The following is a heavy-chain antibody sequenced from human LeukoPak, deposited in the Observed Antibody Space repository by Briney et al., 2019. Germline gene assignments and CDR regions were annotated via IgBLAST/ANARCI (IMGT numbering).Heavy chain of an antibody. CDR3: ARPIGYSSSWPPYDP. CDR2: IKSKTDGGTT. D-gene: IGHD6-13*01. J-gene: IGHJ5*02. V-gene: IGHV3-15*01. CDR1: GFTFSNAW. Sequence: PGGSLRLSCAASGFTFSNAWMSWVRQAPGKGLEWVGRIKSKTDGGTTDYAAPVKGRFTISRDNSKNTLYLQMNSLRAEDTAVYYCARPIGYSSSWPPYDPWGQGTLVTVSS.